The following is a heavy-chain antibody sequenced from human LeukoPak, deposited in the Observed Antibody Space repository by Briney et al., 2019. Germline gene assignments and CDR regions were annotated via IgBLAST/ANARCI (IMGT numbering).Heavy chain of an antibody. CDR2: ITANGGST. CDR3: ARVLPGYSFGWGPKDY. J-gene: IGHJ4*02. CDR1: GFTFSSYA. D-gene: IGHD5-18*01. Sequence: GGSLRLSCAASGFTFSSYAMSWVRQAPGKGLEYVSAITANGGSTDYANSVKGRFTISRDNSKNTLYLQMGSLRAEDMAVYYCARVLPGYSFGWGPKDYWGQGTLVTVPS. V-gene: IGHV3-64*01.